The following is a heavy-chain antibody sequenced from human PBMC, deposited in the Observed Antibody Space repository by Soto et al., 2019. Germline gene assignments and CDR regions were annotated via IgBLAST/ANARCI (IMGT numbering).Heavy chain of an antibody. CDR3: AREGSTGGFDY. J-gene: IGHJ4*02. V-gene: IGHV4-61*08. CDR1: GGSINNGDYY. CDR2: IYYSGST. Sequence: PSETLSLTCSVSGGSINNGDYYWSWIRQPPGKGLEWIAYIYYSGSTKYNPSLKSRVTISLDTSKNQFSLKLNSVTAADTAVYYCAREGSTGGFDYWGQGNMVTVSS. D-gene: IGHD2-8*02.